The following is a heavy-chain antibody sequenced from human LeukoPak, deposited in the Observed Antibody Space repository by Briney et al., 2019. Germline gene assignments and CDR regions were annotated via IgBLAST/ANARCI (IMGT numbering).Heavy chain of an antibody. CDR2: IDPSDSYT. Sequence: GESLQLSCKGSGYSFTSYWISWVRQMPGKGLEWMGKIDPSDSYTNYSPSFQGHVTISADKSISTAYLQWSSLKASDTAMYYCARLYMVRGDWFDPWGHGTLVTVSS. J-gene: IGHJ5*02. CDR3: ARLYMVRGDWFDP. D-gene: IGHD3-10*01. V-gene: IGHV5-10-1*01. CDR1: GYSFTSYW.